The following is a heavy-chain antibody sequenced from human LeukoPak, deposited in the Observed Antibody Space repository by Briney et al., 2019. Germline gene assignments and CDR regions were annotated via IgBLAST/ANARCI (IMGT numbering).Heavy chain of an antibody. J-gene: IGHJ5*02. CDR1: GFTFSNYS. CDR2: ISRSSSTI. CDR3: ARGLYWFDP. V-gene: IGHV3-48*04. Sequence: GGSLRLSCAASGFTFSNYSMNWVRQAPGKGLEWVSYISRSSSTIYYADSVKGRFTISRDNAKNTLNLQINSLRAEDTAVYYCARGLYWFDPWGQGTLVTVSS.